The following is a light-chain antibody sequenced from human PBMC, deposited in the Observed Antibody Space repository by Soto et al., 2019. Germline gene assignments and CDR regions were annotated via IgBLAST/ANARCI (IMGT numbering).Light chain of an antibody. CDR1: QNIFSS. V-gene: IGKV1-39*01. Sequence: DIQMTQSPSSLSASVGDRVTITCRAGQNIFSSLNWYQQKPGKAPKLLIYGASSLQSGVPLRFSGSGSGTDFTLTISSLEPEDFATYYCQESYSFLWGTCGQGTKVDI. J-gene: IGKJ1*01. CDR2: GAS. CDR3: QESYSFLWGT.